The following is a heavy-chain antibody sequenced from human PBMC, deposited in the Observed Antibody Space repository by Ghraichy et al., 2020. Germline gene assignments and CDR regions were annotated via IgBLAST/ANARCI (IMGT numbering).Heavy chain of an antibody. Sequence: SVKVSCKASGGTFSSYAISWVRQAPGQGLEWMGGIIPIFGTANYAQKFQGRVTITADESTSTAYMELSSLRSEDTAVYYCAREGLSDYYYYYMDVWGKGTTVTVSS. D-gene: IGHD2-15*01. V-gene: IGHV1-69*13. CDR3: AREGLSDYYYYYMDV. CDR1: GGTFSSYA. J-gene: IGHJ6*03. CDR2: IIPIFGTA.